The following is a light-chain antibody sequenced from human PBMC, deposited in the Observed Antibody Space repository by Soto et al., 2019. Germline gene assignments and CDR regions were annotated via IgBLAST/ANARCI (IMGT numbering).Light chain of an antibody. CDR2: DTS. CDR1: QPISRN. Sequence: EIVMTQSPATLSVSPGQGATLSCRASQPISRNLAWYQQKPGQAPRLLIYDTSTRATGIPARFSGSGSGTEFTLTISSLQSEDFAVYYCQQYNNWPPITFGQGTRLEIK. J-gene: IGKJ5*01. V-gene: IGKV3-15*01. CDR3: QQYNNWPPIT.